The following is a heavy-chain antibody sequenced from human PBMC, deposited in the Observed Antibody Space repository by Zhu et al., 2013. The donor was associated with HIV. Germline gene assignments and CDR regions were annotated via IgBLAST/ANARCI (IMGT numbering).Heavy chain of an antibody. CDR3: AIVYTSGSVPKF. CDR2: INPSGGTT. V-gene: IGHV1-46*01. Sequence: LVQSGTEVKTPGASVKVSCKGMGYIFTSNFVHWVRQAPGQGLEWMGIINPSGGTTTYAQTFQGRVTMTRDSSTSTVYMELSSLRSEDTAVYYCAIVYTSGSVPKFWGQGTLVTVSS. D-gene: IGHD5-18*01. CDR1: GYIFTSNF. J-gene: IGHJ4*02.